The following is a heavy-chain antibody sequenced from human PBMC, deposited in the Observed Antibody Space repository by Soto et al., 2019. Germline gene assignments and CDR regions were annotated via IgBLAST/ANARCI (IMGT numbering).Heavy chain of an antibody. D-gene: IGHD3-22*01. CDR3: ARLGHVYYYDSSGYREYFQH. CDR2: IYYSGST. CDR1: DGSISGYF. J-gene: IGHJ1*01. Sequence: PSETLSLTCTVSDGSISGYFWSWIRQPPGKGLEWIGYIYYSGSTTYNPSLRSRVTISVDTSKNQFSLKLSSVTAADTAVYYCARLGHVYYYDSSGYREYFQHWGQGTLDTGSA. V-gene: IGHV4-59*01.